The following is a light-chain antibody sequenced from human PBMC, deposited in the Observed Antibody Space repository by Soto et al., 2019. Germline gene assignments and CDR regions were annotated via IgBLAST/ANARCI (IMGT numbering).Light chain of an antibody. J-gene: IGLJ1*01. V-gene: IGLV2-14*01. CDR1: SSDVGGYNY. CDR3: SSYTSSSTPRYV. Sequence: QAVVTQPASVSGSPGQSITISCTGTSSDVGGYNYVSWYQQHPGKAPKLMIYDVSNRPSGVSNRFSGSKSGNTASLTISGLQAEDEADYYCSSYTSSSTPRYVFGTGTKVTVL. CDR2: DVS.